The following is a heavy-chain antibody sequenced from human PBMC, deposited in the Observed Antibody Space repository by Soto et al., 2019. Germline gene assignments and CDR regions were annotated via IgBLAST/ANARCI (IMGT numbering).Heavy chain of an antibody. Sequence: QVQLVQSGAEVKKPGSSVKVSCKASGGTFSSYAISWVRQAPGQGLEWMGGIIPIFGTANYAQKFQGRVTITADESTSTAYMELSSLRPEATAVYYCAREGASGSHIGYWGQGTLVTVSS. CDR2: IIPIFGTA. CDR1: GGTFSSYA. CDR3: AREGASGSHIGY. V-gene: IGHV1-69*01. D-gene: IGHD3-22*01. J-gene: IGHJ4*02.